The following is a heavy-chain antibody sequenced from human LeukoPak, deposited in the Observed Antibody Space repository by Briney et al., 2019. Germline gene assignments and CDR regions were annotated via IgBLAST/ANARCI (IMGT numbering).Heavy chain of an antibody. Sequence: GGSLRLSCAASGFTFSSYWMHWVRQAPGKGLVWVSRINSDGSTTNYADSVKGRFTISRDNAKSTLDLQMNSLRAEDTAVYYCARDGSSGWTWYFDYWGQGTLVTVSS. CDR1: GFTFSSYW. D-gene: IGHD6-19*01. CDR2: INSDGSTT. J-gene: IGHJ4*02. CDR3: ARDGSSGWTWYFDY. V-gene: IGHV3-74*01.